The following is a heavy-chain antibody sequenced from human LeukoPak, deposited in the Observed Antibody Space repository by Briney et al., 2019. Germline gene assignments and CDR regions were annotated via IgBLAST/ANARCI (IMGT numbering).Heavy chain of an antibody. CDR2: ISTSGST. Sequence: SQTLSLTCTVSGGSISSGSYYWSWIRQTAGKGLEWIGRISTSGSTNYNPSLKSRLTISVDTSKNQFSLKLTSVTAADTAVYYCARDSGDYPYFMDVWGTGATVTVSS. J-gene: IGHJ6*03. CDR1: GGSISSGSYY. V-gene: IGHV4-61*02. D-gene: IGHD4-17*01. CDR3: ARDSGDYPYFMDV.